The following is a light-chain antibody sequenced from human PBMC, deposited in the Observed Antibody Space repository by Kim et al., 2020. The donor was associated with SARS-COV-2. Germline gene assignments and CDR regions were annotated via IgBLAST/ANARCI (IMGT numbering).Light chain of an antibody. CDR2: YDT. CDR1: NIGTQS. V-gene: IGLV3-21*04. CDR3: QVWHTVADHVV. Sequence: APGKTASLTCGGNNIGTQSVHWYQQKPGHPPILVIYYDTNRPSGIPERFSGSNSGNTATLTISRVEAGDEADYYCQVWHTVADHVVFGGGTQLTVL. J-gene: IGLJ2*01.